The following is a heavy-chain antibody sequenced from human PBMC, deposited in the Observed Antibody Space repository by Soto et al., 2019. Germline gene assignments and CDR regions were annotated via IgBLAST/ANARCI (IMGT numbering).Heavy chain of an antibody. CDR2: IYRSGST. Sequence: QVQLQESGPGLVKPSQTLSLTCTVSGGSISSGDYYWSWVRQPPGKGLEWIGYIYRSGSTNYNPSLNSRVTISVEPSKHQFSLKLASVTAADTAVYYCARVLYGTGNYNWFDLWGQGTRVTVSS. V-gene: IGHV4-30-4*01. D-gene: IGHD2-8*01. J-gene: IGHJ5*02. CDR3: ARVLYGTGNYNWFDL. CDR1: GGSISSGDYY.